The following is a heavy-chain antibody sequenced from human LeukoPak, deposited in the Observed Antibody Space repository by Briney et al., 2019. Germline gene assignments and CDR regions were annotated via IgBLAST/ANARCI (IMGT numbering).Heavy chain of an antibody. CDR3: ARGREEYYGSGSYLDY. Sequence: GSSVKVSCKASGGTFSSYAISWVRQAPGQGLEWMGWISAYNGNTNYAQKLQGRVTMTTDTSTSTAYMELRSLRSDDTAVYYCARGREEYYGSGSYLDYWGQGTLVTVSS. CDR2: ISAYNGNT. CDR1: GGTFSSYA. D-gene: IGHD3-10*01. V-gene: IGHV1-18*01. J-gene: IGHJ4*02.